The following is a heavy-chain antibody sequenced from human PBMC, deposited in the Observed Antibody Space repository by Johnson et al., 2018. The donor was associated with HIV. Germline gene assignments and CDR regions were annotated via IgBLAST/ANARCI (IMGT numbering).Heavy chain of an antibody. D-gene: IGHD3-22*01. CDR2: IRSKAYGGTT. Sequence: VQLVESGGGLVQPGRSLRLSCTASGFTFGDYAMSWVRQAPGKGLEWVGFIRSKAYGGTTEYAASVKGRVTTSRNDSKSIAYLQMNSLKTEDTAVYYCTRDDVRDSSGYYYADAFDIWGQGTMVTVSS. V-gene: IGHV3-49*04. CDR3: TRDDVRDSSGYYYADAFDI. J-gene: IGHJ3*02. CDR1: GFTFGDYA.